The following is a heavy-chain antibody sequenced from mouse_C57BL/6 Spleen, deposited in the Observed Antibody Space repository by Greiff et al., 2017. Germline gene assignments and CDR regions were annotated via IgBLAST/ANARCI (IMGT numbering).Heavy chain of an antibody. J-gene: IGHJ1*03. CDR2: INPSNGGT. V-gene: IGHV1-53*01. CDR1: GYTFTSYW. Sequence: VQLQQSGTELVKPGASVKLSCKASGYTFTSYWMHWVKQRPGQGLEWIGNINPSNGGTNYNEKFKSKATLTVDKSSSTAYMQLSSLTSEDSAVYYCASPITTVVYWYFDVWGTGTTVTVSS. CDR3: ASPITTVVYWYFDV. D-gene: IGHD1-1*01.